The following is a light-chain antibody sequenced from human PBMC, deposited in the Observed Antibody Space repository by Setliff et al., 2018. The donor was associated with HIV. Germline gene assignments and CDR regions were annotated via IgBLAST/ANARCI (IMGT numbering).Light chain of an antibody. CDR3: QQHNNWPLT. CDR2: GSS. Sequence: EIVMTQSPDTLSVSPGERATLSCRASQSVNSNLAWFQQKPGQAPRLLIYGSSTRDTGIPARFSGSGSGTEFTLTISSMQSEDFAVYYCQQHNNWPLTFGGGTKV. V-gene: IGKV3-15*01. CDR1: QSVNSN. J-gene: IGKJ4*01.